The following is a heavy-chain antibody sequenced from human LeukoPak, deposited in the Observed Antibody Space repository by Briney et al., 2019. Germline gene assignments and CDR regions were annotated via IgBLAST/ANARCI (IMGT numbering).Heavy chain of an antibody. D-gene: IGHD3-22*01. Sequence: PGRSLRLSCSASGFTFSSYAMHWVRQAPGKGLKYVSAISSNGGNRLYADSVKARFTISRDNSKNTLNLQMSSLRAEDTAVYYCVKFEYYYDRSGYYLRGNGFDIWGQGTMVTVSS. CDR2: ISSNGGNR. CDR3: VKFEYYYDRSGYYLRGNGFDI. V-gene: IGHV3-64D*06. CDR1: GFTFSSYA. J-gene: IGHJ3*02.